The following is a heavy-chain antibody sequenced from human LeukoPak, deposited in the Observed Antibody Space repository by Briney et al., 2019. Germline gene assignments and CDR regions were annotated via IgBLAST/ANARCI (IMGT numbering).Heavy chain of an antibody. V-gene: IGHV4-39*01. CDR3: ARHCLHQAFDS. CDR2: ISYSGST. Sequence: SETLSLTCTVSGGSIISSHFYWAWIRQPPGKGLEWIGTISYSGSTFYNPSLKSRLTMSADTSKNQSSLKVTSVTAADTAVYYCARHCLHQAFDSWGQGALVTVSS. D-gene: IGHD5/OR15-5a*01. CDR1: GGSIISSHFY. J-gene: IGHJ4*02.